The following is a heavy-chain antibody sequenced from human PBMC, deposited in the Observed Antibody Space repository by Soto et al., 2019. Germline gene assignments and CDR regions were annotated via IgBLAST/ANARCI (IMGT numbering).Heavy chain of an antibody. CDR1: GYTLAELS. CDR2: FDPEDDET. CDR3: ATYEAAAGDDY. J-gene: IGHJ4*02. D-gene: IGHD6-13*01. V-gene: IGHV1-24*01. Sequence: GASVKVSCKVSGYTLAELSMHWVRQAPGKGLEWMGGFDPEDDETVYAQKFQGRITMTEDTSTDTAYMELSSLRSEDTAVYYCATYEAAAGDDYWGQGTLVTVSS.